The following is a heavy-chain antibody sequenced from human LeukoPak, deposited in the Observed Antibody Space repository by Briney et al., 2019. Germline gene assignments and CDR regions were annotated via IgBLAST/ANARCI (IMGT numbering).Heavy chain of an antibody. CDR2: IYYSGST. Sequence: SETLSLTCTVFGGSISSYYWSWIRQPPGKGLEWIGYIYYSGSTNYNPSLKSRVTISVDTSKNQFSLKLSSVTAADTAVYYCARAARSGIVGPWGQGTLVTVSS. D-gene: IGHD1-26*01. CDR1: GGSISSYY. CDR3: ARAARSGIVGP. J-gene: IGHJ5*02. V-gene: IGHV4-59*01.